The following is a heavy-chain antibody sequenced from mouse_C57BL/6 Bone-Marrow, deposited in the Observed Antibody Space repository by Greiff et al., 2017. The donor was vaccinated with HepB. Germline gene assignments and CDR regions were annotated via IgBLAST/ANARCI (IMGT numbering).Heavy chain of an antibody. CDR3: ARYYSNPYWYFDV. V-gene: IGHV1-64*01. Sequence: VQLQQPGAELVKPGASVKLSCKASGYTFTSYWMHWVKQRPGQGLEWIGMIHPNSGSTNYNEKFKSKATLTVDKSSSTAYMQLSSLTSEDSAVYYCARYYSNPYWYFDVWGTGTTVTVSS. CDR1: GYTFTSYW. D-gene: IGHD2-5*01. CDR2: IHPNSGST. J-gene: IGHJ1*03.